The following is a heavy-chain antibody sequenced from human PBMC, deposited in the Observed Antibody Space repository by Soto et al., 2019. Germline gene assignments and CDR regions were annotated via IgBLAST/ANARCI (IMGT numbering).Heavy chain of an antibody. V-gene: IGHV3-23*01. Sequence: GGSLRLSFATSGFTFSTYAMIWVRQAPGKGLEWVSVITGSGGSTYYADSVKGRFTISRDTSKNTLFLQMNSLRAEDTAVYYCAKDRYGDYGGIDYWGQ. D-gene: IGHD4-17*01. CDR3: AKDRYGDYGGIDY. CDR1: GFTFSTYA. J-gene: IGHJ4*02. CDR2: ITGSGGST.